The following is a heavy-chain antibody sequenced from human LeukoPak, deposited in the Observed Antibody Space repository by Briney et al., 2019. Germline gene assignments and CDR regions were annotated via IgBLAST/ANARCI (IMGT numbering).Heavy chain of an antibody. CDR3: ARDLASCAGDCYSDGFDY. CDR1: GYSISSGYY. V-gene: IGHV4-38-2*02. J-gene: IGHJ4*02. Sequence: SETLSLTCTVYGYSISSGYYWGWIRQSPGKGLEWIGSIYHGGSTYYNPSLRSRVIVSVDTSKNHFSLKMSSVTAADTAVYYCARDLASCAGDCYSDGFDYWGQGALVTVSS. CDR2: IYHGGST. D-gene: IGHD2-21*02.